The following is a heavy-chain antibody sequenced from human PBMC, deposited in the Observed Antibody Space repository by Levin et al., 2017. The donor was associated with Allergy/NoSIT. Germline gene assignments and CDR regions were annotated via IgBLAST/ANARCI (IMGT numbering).Heavy chain of an antibody. CDR3: ARAPAIVVGGWFWFDP. J-gene: IGHJ5*02. CDR1: GYTFTSYG. D-gene: IGHD2-2*01. Sequence: GASVKVSCKASGYTFTSYGISWVRQAPGQGLEWMGWISAYNGNTNYAQKLQGRVTMTTDTSTSTAYMELRSLRSDDTAVYYCARAPAIVVGGWFWFDPWGQGTLVTVSS. CDR2: ISAYNGNT. V-gene: IGHV1-18*01.